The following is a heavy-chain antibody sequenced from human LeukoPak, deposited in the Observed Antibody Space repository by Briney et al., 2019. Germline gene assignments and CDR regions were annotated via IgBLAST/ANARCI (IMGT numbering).Heavy chain of an antibody. D-gene: IGHD5-18*01. CDR1: GGSISNYY. CDR2: IYYSGST. J-gene: IGHJ4*02. Sequence: SETLSLTCSASGGSISNYYWSWIRQPPGKGLEWIWYIYYSGSTNYNPSFKSRVTISVDTSKNQFSLKLSSVTATNTAVYSCARDGRGGYSNGFDYWGQATLVTVST. CDR3: ARDGRGGYSNGFDY. V-gene: IGHV4-59*01.